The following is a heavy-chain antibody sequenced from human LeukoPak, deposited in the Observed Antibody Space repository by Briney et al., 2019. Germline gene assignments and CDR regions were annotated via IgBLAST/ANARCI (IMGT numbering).Heavy chain of an antibody. D-gene: IGHD3-3*01. CDR2: IYHSGNT. CDR3: VRDGDKLFQH. CDR1: GGSISSSSYY. J-gene: IGHJ1*01. V-gene: IGHV4-39*07. Sequence: SETLSLTCTVSGGSISSSSYYWGWIRQPPGKGLEWIGHIYHSGNTNYNSSLKSRVTISVDTSKNQFSLNLRSVTAADTAVYYCVRDGDKLFQHWGQGTLVTVSS.